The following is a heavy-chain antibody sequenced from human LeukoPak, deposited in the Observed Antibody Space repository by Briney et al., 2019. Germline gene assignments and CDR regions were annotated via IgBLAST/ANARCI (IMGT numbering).Heavy chain of an antibody. D-gene: IGHD5-12*01. V-gene: IGHV5-51*01. CDR3: ARPTVFDGTGYIDY. CDR1: GYRFTSYW. CDR2: IYPADSDA. Sequence: GESLKISCEASGYRFTSYWIGWVRQIPGKGLEWKGIIYPADSDARYSPSFQGQVTISADKSISTAYLQWSSLRASDTAIYYCARPTVFDGTGYIDYWGQGTLVTVSS. J-gene: IGHJ4*02.